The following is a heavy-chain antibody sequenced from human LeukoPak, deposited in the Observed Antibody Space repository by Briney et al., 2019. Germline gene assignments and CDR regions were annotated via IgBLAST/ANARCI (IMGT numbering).Heavy chain of an antibody. J-gene: IGHJ4*02. D-gene: IGHD2-21*01. CDR3: ARVRDAYNYFHY. CDR1: GFTFSSYS. V-gene: IGHV3-21*01. Sequence: GGSLRLSCAASGFTFSSYSMNWVRQAPGKGLEWVSSISSSSSYIYYADSVKGRFAISRDNAKNSLYLQMNSLRVEDTAVYYCARVRDAYNYFHYWGQGTLVTVSS. CDR2: ISSSSSYI.